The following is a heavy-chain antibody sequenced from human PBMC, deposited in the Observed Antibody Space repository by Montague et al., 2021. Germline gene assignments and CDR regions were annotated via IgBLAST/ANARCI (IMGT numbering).Heavy chain of an antibody. CDR1: GDSISSKGYF. J-gene: IGHJ6*03. CDR3: ARHRSRHHSMAFVASDHYLSIDV. V-gene: IGHV4-39*01. D-gene: IGHD2/OR15-2a*01. Sequence: SETLSLTCSVSGDSISSKGYFWGWIRQPPGKGLEWIGVLYYSGSTYYSPSLRSRVTISVDTSKNQFSLKVTAVTAADTAVYYCARHRSRHHSMAFVASDHYLSIDVWGTGTTVAVSS. CDR2: LYYSGST.